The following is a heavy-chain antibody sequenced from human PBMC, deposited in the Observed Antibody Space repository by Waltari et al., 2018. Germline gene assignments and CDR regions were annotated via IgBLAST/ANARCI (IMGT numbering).Heavy chain of an antibody. CDR3: ARAAHYDFWSGPWQYYFDY. D-gene: IGHD3-3*01. CDR2: ISAYNGNT. J-gene: IGHJ4*02. Sequence: QVQLVQSGAEVKKPGASVKVSCKASGYTFTSYGISWVRQAPGQGLEWMGWISAYNGNTNYAQKRQGRVTMTTDTATSTAYMGLRSLRSADTAVYYCARAAHYDFWSGPWQYYFDYWGQGTLVTVSS. V-gene: IGHV1-18*01. CDR1: GYTFTSYG.